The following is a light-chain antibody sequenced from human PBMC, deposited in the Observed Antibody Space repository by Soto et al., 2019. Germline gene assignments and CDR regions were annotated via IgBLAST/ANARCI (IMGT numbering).Light chain of an antibody. CDR2: GAS. CDR3: HQYGSTPLT. Sequence: EIVLTQSPGTLSLSPGERATLSCRASQSVSSSYLAWYKQKPGQAPRLLIYGASIWATGIPDRFSGSWSGTAYTLTTSRLEPEDFAVYYCHQYGSTPLTFGGGSKVEIK. V-gene: IGKV3-20*01. J-gene: IGKJ4*01. CDR1: QSVSSSY.